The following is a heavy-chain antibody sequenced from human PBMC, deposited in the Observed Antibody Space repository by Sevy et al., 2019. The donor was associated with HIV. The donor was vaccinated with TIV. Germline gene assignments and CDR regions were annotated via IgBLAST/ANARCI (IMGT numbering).Heavy chain of an antibody. CDR2: IWYDGSNK. V-gene: IGHV3-33*01. D-gene: IGHD6-19*01. J-gene: IGHJ4*02. CDR1: GFTYNGYG. CDR3: ARESIAVAGIGYCFHY. Sequence: GGSLRLSCAAFGFTYNGYGMHWVRQAPGKGLEWVAVIWYDGSNKEYADSVKGRFTISRDNSKNTLYLQMNNLRAEDTAVYYCARESIAVAGIGYCFHYWGQGTLVTVSS.